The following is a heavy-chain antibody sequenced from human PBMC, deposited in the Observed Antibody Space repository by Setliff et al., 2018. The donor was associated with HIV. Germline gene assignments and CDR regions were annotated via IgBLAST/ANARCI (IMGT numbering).Heavy chain of an antibody. CDR2: ISAYNGDT. Sequence: ASVKVSCKASGYSFTSYGITWVRQAPGQGLEWMGWISAYNGDTNSAQKLQGRVTMTTDTSTNTAYMELRSLRSDDTAVYYCARISGYCSSTNCPPDYWGQGTMVTVSS. CDR3: ARISGYCSSTNCPPDY. CDR1: GYSFTSYG. J-gene: IGHJ4*02. D-gene: IGHD2-2*01. V-gene: IGHV1-18*01.